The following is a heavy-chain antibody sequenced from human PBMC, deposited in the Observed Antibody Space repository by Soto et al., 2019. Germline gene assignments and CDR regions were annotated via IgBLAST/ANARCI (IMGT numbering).Heavy chain of an antibody. D-gene: IGHD3-3*01. V-gene: IGHV4-39*06. CDR2: INYSGST. CDR1: GGSISSSSYY. CDR3: ARVLMNFWSGYYISGYYYYYMDV. Sequence: SETLSLTCTVSGGSISSSSYYWGWIRQPPGKGLEWIGSINYSGSTYYNPSLKSRVTISVDTSKNQFPLKLSSVTAADTAVYYCARVLMNFWSGYYISGYYYYYMDVWGKGTTVTVSS. J-gene: IGHJ6*03.